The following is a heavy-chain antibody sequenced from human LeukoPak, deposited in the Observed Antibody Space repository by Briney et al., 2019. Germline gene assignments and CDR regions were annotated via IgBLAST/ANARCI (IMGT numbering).Heavy chain of an antibody. J-gene: IGHJ4*02. CDR3: ARDPGYSYGLLGYFDY. V-gene: IGHV3-21*01. CDR1: GFTFSSYS. CDR2: ISSSSSYI. D-gene: IGHD5-18*01. Sequence: GGSLRLSCAASGFTFSSYSMNWVRQAPGKGLEWVSSISSSSSYIYYADSVKGRFTISRDNAKNSLYLQMNSLRAEDTAVYYCARDPGYSYGLLGYFDYWGQGTLVTVSS.